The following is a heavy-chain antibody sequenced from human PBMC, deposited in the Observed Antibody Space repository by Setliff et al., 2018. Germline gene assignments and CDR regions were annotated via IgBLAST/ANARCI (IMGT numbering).Heavy chain of an antibody. CDR3: ARYPSKLPELGIYGWIDY. Sequence: SETLSLTCAVYGGSFSGYYWSWIRQPPGKGLEWIGEINHSGSTNYNPSLKSRVTMSVDTSKNQFSLKLASVTAADTAVYYCARYPSKLPELGIYGWIDYWGLGTLVTVSS. D-gene: IGHD3-16*01. CDR2: INHSGST. V-gene: IGHV4-34*10. J-gene: IGHJ4*02. CDR1: GGSFSGYY.